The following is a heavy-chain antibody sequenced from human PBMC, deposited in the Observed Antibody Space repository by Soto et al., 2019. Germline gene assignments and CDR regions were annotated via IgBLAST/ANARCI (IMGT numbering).Heavy chain of an antibody. V-gene: IGHV3-30-3*01. CDR1: GFTFSSYA. CDR2: ISYDGSNK. Sequence: GSLRLSCAASGFTFSSYAMHWVRQAPGKGLEWVAVISYDGSNKYYADSVKGRFTISRDNSKNTLYLQMNSLRAEDTAVYYCARDPQEYITMIAWGPDAFDIWGQGTMVTVSS. CDR3: ARDPQEYITMIAWGPDAFDI. D-gene: IGHD3-22*01. J-gene: IGHJ3*02.